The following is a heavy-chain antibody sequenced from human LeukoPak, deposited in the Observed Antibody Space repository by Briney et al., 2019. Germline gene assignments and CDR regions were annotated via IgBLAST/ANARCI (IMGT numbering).Heavy chain of an antibody. CDR3: ARVTGYMIEDYFDY. CDR1: GGSISSYY. D-gene: IGHD3-22*01. J-gene: IGHJ4*02. V-gene: IGHV4-59*01. CDR2: IYYSGST. Sequence: PSETLSLTCTVSGGSISSYYWSWIRQPPGKGLEWIGYIYYSGSTNYNPSLKSRVTISVDTSKNQFSLRPSSMTAADTAVYYCARVTGYMIEDYFDYWGQGTLVTVSS.